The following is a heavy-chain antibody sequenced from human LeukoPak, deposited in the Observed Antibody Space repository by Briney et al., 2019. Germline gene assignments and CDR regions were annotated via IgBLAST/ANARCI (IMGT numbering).Heavy chain of an antibody. D-gene: IGHD6-13*01. J-gene: IGHJ2*01. V-gene: IGHV3-53*01. CDR1: GFTVSSND. CDR3: ARPFHGSSWFSYWYFDL. CDR2: IYTDGNT. Sequence: GGSLRLSCGASGFTVSSNDMSWVRQAPGKGLEWVSFIYTDGNTKYADSVQGRFTISRDNSRNTLYLQMNSLRADDTAVYYCARPFHGSSWFSYWYFDLWGRGTLVTVSS.